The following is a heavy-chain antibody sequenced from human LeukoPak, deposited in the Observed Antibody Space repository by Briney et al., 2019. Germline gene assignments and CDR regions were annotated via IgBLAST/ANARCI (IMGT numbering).Heavy chain of an antibody. Sequence: GASLRLSCAASGFIFSNYAMSWVRQAPGKGLEWVSAIVGRGSSTYYADSVKGRFTISRDNSKNTLYLQLNRLRAEDTAVYYCAKWGDYDILTGYYDSDYWGRGTLVTVSS. V-gene: IGHV3-23*01. CDR3: AKWGDYDILTGYYDSDY. CDR2: IVGRGSST. J-gene: IGHJ4*02. CDR1: GFIFSNYA. D-gene: IGHD3-9*01.